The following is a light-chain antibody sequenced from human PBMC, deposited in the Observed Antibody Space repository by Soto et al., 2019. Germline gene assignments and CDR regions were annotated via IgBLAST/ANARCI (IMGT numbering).Light chain of an antibody. Sequence: QPVLTQPPSVSGAPGQRVTISCTGSGSNIGAGYDVHWYQQLPGTAPRVLIYANTIRSSGVPDRFSGSKSGTSASLAITGLQAEDEADYYCQSYDTGLSGSLFGGGTKLTVL. J-gene: IGLJ3*02. V-gene: IGLV1-40*01. CDR1: GSNIGAGYD. CDR3: QSYDTGLSGSL. CDR2: ANT.